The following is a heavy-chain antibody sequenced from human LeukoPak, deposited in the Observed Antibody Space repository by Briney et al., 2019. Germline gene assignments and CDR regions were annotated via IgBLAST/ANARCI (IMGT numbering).Heavy chain of an antibody. CDR3: AREDGYCSGGNCYSYFDS. CDR2: IKKTGSET. D-gene: IGHD2-15*01. CDR1: GFTFSHFW. Sequence: SGGSLRLSCAASGFTFSHFWMSWVRQAPGKGLGWVAYIKKTGSETYYVDSVKGRFTITRDNTRNSLFLQMYSLRAEDTAVYFCAREDGYCSGGNCYSYFDSWGQETLVTVSS. J-gene: IGHJ4*02. V-gene: IGHV3-7*01.